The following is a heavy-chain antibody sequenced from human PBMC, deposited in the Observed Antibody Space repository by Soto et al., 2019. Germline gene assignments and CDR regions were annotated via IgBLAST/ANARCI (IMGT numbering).Heavy chain of an antibody. V-gene: IGHV4-30-4*01. D-gene: IGHD4-17*01. Sequence: SETLSLTCTVSGGSLSSGTYYWSWIRQPPGKGLEWIGYIYHSGISQSNPSLKSRVTISIDTSKNQFSLELRTVTAADTAVYYCARDLLDTTVDYYFDSWGPGRLVTVSS. CDR3: ARDLLDTTVDYYFDS. CDR1: GGSLSSGTYY. J-gene: IGHJ4*02. CDR2: IYHSGIS.